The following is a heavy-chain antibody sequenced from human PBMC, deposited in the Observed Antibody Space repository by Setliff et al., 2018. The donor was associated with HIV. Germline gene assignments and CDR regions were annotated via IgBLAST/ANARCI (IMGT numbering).Heavy chain of an antibody. V-gene: IGHV4-34*01. J-gene: IGHJ3*02. Sequence: PSETLSLTCTVPGGSISSGYYWRWIRQPPGKGLEWIGDVSHTGSTNYNPSLKRRITISADPPKNQFSLKLSSVTAADTAVYYCAREGTYSGTYWVRRVASFDIWGQGTMVTVSS. CDR3: AREGTYSGTYWVRRVASFDI. CDR1: GGSISSGYY. CDR2: VSHTGST. D-gene: IGHD1-26*01.